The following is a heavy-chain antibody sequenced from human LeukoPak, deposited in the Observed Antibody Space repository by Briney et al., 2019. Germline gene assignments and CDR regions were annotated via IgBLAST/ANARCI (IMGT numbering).Heavy chain of an antibody. CDR2: IRYDGSNK. V-gene: IGHV3-30*02. D-gene: IGHD3-3*01. Sequence: GGSLRLSCAASGFTFSSYGMHWFRQAPGKGLEWVAFIRYDGSNKYYADSVKGRFTIPRENSKNTLYLQMNSLRAEDTAVYYCAKDINDFWSGYYSGVDHWGQGTLVTVSS. J-gene: IGHJ4*02. CDR3: AKDINDFWSGYYSGVDH. CDR1: GFTFSSYG.